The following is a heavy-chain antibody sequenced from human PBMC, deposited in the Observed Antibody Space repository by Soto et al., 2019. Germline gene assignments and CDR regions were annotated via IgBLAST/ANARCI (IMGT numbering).Heavy chain of an antibody. CDR2: IWYDGSNK. Sequence: LRLSCAASGFTFSNYGMHWVRQAPGKGLEWVAVIWYDGSNKYYADSVKGRFTIPRDDSRDTLYLQMSSLRPEDTAVYYCARDHSGYYFDYWGQGTLVTVSS. V-gene: IGHV3-33*01. J-gene: IGHJ4*02. D-gene: IGHD5-12*01. CDR3: ARDHSGYYFDY. CDR1: GFTFSNYG.